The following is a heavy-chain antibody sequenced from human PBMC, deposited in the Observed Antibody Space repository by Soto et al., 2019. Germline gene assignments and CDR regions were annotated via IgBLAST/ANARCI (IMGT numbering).Heavy chain of an antibody. CDR1: GFTFRSYS. D-gene: IGHD2-15*01. CDR2: ISGTSDYI. Sequence: GGSLRLSCAASGFTFRSYSMNWDRPAPGRGLGWVAAISGTSDYIYYAYSVKGRFTISRDNAKTSLYIQMNSLRAEDTAVYYCARDHRYCSGSSCRPYYYYYGMDVWGQGTTVTVSS. J-gene: IGHJ6*02. CDR3: ARDHRYCSGSSCRPYYYYYGMDV. V-gene: IGHV3-21*01.